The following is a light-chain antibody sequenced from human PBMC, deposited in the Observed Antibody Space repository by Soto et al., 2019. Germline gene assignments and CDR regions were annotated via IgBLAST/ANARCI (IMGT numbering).Light chain of an antibody. Sequence: EIVLTQSPGSLSLSPGERATLSCRASQSVSSTFFAWYQQRPGQAPRLLMYGASSRATGIPERFSGSGSGTDFTLTISRLEPEDFAVYYCQQFGSSVTFGQGTQVEIK. CDR3: QQFGSSVT. CDR1: QSVSSTF. J-gene: IGKJ1*01. CDR2: GAS. V-gene: IGKV3-20*01.